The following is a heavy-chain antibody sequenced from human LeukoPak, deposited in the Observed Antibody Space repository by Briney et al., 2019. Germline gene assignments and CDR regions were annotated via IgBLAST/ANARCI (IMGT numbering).Heavy chain of an antibody. CDR3: AKDRVVVTAVFDY. CDR2: ISGSGGST. CDR1: GFTFSRCA. D-gene: IGHD2-21*02. V-gene: IGHV3-23*01. Sequence: GGSLRLSCAASGFTFSRCAMSWVRQAPGKGLEWVSAISGSGGSTYYADSVKGRFTISRDNSKNTLYLQMNSLRAEDTAVYYCAKDRVVVTAVFDYWGQGTLVTVSS. J-gene: IGHJ4*02.